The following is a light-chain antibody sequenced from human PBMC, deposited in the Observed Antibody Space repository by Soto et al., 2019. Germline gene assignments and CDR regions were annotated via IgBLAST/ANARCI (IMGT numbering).Light chain of an antibody. CDR3: QTWGSSVV. V-gene: IGLV4-69*01. CDR2: VNNGGSH. CDR1: SGHTAYA. Sequence: QSVLTQSPSASASLGASVKLTCTLSSGHTAYAVAWHQHHPQKGPRFLMKVNNGGSHTKGDGIPDRFSGSSSGAERYLTIASLQSDDEADYYCQTWGSSVVFGGGTKVTVL. J-gene: IGLJ2*01.